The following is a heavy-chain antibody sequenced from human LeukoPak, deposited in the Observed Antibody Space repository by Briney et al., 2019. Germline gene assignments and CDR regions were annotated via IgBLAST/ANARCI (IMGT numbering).Heavy chain of an antibody. CDR3: ARHERGAENLDY. J-gene: IGHJ4*02. CDR2: VSSSGRT. V-gene: IGHV4-59*08. Sequence: SETLSLTCTVSGASISNYYWSWIRQPPGKGLECIGYVSSSGRTNHNPSLKSRVTISAETPKNQFSLKLTSVTAADTAVYYCARHERGAENLDYWGQGTLVTVSS. D-gene: IGHD1-1*01. CDR1: GASISNYY.